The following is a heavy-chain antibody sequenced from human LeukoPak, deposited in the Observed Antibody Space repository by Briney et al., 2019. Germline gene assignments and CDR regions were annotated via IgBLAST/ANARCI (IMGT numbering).Heavy chain of an antibody. CDR1: GFTFNSYT. V-gene: IGHV3-48*01. D-gene: IGHD1-26*01. J-gene: IGHJ6*02. CDR2: IGTSSTTI. CDR3: AKDQVGGYYYYGMDV. Sequence: GAPRLSFAASGFTFNSYTMNWVRQPPGKGVEWVSNIGTSSTTIYYADSVKGRFTISRDNSKSTLYLQMNSLRAEDTAVYYCAKDQVGGYYYYGMDVWGQGTTVTVSS.